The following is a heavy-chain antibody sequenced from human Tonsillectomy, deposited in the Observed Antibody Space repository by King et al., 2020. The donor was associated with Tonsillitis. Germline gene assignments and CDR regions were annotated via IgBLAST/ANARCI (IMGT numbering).Heavy chain of an antibody. CDR1: GFTFSSYS. J-gene: IGHJ2*01. D-gene: IGHD2-2*01. Sequence: VQLVESGGGLVKPGGSLRLSCAASGFTFSSYSMNWVRQAPGKGLEWVSSISSSSSYIYYADSVKGRFTISRDNDKNSLDLQMNSLTAEDTAVYYCARGVPAAYMDRTVRWYFDIWGRGTLVTVSS. CDR2: ISSSSSYI. V-gene: IGHV3-21*01. CDR3: ARGVPAAYMDRTVRWYFDI.